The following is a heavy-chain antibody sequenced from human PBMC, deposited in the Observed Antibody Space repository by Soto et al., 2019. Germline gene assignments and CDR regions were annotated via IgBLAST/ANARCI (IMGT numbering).Heavy chain of an antibody. J-gene: IGHJ6*02. CDR2: IYYSGST. V-gene: IGHV4-30-4*01. CDR1: GGSISSGDYY. CDR3: AMSGYYSVRGKNYYYRMDV. D-gene: IGHD3-3*01. Sequence: SETLSLTCTVSGGSISSGDYYWSWIRQPPGKGLEWIGYIYYSGSTYYNPSLKSRVTISVDTSKNQFSLKLSSVTAADTAVYYCAMSGYYSVRGKNYYYRMDVWGQGTTVS.